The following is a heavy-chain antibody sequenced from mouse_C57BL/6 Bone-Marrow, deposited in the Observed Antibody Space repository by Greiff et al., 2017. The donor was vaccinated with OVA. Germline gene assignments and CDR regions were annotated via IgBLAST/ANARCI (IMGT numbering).Heavy chain of an antibody. Sequence: QVQLQQPGAELVKPGASVKLSCKASGYTFTSYWMHWVKQRPGRGLAGIGRIDPNSGGTKYNEKFKSKATLTVDKPSSTAYMQLSSLTSEDSAVYYCARFGYGGSWFAYWGQGTLVTVSA. CDR3: ARFGYGGSWFAY. V-gene: IGHV1-72*01. CDR2: IDPNSGGT. J-gene: IGHJ3*01. D-gene: IGHD1-1*02. CDR1: GYTFTSYW.